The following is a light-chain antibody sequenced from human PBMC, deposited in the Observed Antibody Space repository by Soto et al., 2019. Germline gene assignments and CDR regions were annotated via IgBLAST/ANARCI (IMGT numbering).Light chain of an antibody. CDR2: GTS. Sequence: EIVLTQSPGTLSLSPGEGATLSCRASQTVGGNYLAWYHQKPGQAPRLLIYGTSNRATGIPDRFSGSGSGTDFSLSISRLEPEDFAVFYCQQYSTSPPTFGGGTKVEIK. J-gene: IGKJ4*01. V-gene: IGKV3-20*01. CDR1: QTVGGNY. CDR3: QQYSTSPPT.